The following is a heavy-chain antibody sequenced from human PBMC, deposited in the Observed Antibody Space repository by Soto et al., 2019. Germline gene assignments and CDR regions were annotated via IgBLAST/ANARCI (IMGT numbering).Heavy chain of an antibody. V-gene: IGHV3-74*01. CDR2: INSDGSST. CDR3: ASIVVVMKGDAFDI. J-gene: IGHJ3*02. Sequence: EVQLVESGGGLVQPGGSLRLSCAASGFTFSSYWIHWVRQAPGKGLVWVSRINSDGSSTSYADSVKGRFTISRDNAKNTLYLQMNSLRAEDTAVYYCASIVVVMKGDAFDIWGQGTMVTVSS. CDR1: GFTFSSYW. D-gene: IGHD3-22*01.